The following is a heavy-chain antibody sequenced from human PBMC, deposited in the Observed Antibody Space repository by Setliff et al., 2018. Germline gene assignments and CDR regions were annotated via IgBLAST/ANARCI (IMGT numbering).Heavy chain of an antibody. J-gene: IGHJ4*02. Sequence: PGGSLRLSCAASGYTSSSYAMTWVRQAPGKGLEWVSIISASGDTTYYADSVKGRFTISRDNSKNTLYLQMNSLRPDDTAVYYCVRDTTSGWMLTNWGQGTLVTVSS. CDR3: VRDTTSGWMLTN. V-gene: IGHV3-23*01. CDR1: GYTSSSYA. D-gene: IGHD6-25*01. CDR2: ISASGDTT.